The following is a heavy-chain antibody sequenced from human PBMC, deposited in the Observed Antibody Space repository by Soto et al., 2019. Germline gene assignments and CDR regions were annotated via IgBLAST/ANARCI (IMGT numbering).Heavy chain of an antibody. Sequence: GGSLRLSCAASGFTFSSYAMSWVRQAPGKGLEWVSAISGSGGSTYYADSVKGRFTISRDNSKNTLYLQMNSLRAEDTAVYYCAKDFSLSGSGSYYSYWGQGTLVTVSS. J-gene: IGHJ4*02. V-gene: IGHV3-23*01. CDR1: GFTFSSYA. CDR2: ISGSGGST. D-gene: IGHD3-10*01. CDR3: AKDFSLSGSGSYYSY.